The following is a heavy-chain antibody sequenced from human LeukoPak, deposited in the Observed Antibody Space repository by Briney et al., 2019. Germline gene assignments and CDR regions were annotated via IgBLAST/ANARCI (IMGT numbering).Heavy chain of an antibody. CDR2: ITPILGIA. J-gene: IGHJ4*02. CDR1: GGTFSSYA. D-gene: IGHD3-22*01. Sequence: GASVKVSCKASGGTFSSYALSWVRQAPGQGLEWIGGITPILGIANYAQDLQGSVTITADKSTNTAYMEPSSLRSEDTAVYYCASQDSSGYYLINYWGQGTLVTVSS. CDR3: ASQDSSGYYLINY. V-gene: IGHV1-69*10.